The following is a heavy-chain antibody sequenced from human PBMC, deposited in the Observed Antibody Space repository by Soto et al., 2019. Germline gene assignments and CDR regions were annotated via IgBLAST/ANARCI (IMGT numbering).Heavy chain of an antibody. CDR1: GDTFSSYA. J-gene: IGHJ4*02. CDR3: AREGSGYNF. D-gene: IGHD5-12*01. Sequence: GASVKVSCKASGDTFSSYAISWVRQAPGQGLEWMGGIVPVFGRPNYAQRFRGRLTITADESTSTGYMELISLRSDDTVVYYCAREGSGYNFWGQGTQVTVSS. CDR2: IVPVFGRP. V-gene: IGHV1-69*13.